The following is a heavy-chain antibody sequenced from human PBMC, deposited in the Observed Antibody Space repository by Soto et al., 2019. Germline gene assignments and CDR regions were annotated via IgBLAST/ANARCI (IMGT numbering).Heavy chain of an antibody. CDR2: ISYDGRNE. D-gene: IGHD6-13*01. CDR1: GFTFSHYG. V-gene: IGHV3-30*03. J-gene: IGHJ6*02. Sequence: GGSLRLSCAASGFTFSHYGMHWVRQAPGKGLEWVAIISYDGRNEYYADSVKGRFTISRDNAKNSLYLQMNSLRDEDTAVYYCARESGVMAAAGTYYYYGMDVWGQGTTVTVSS. CDR3: ARESGVMAAAGTYYYYGMDV.